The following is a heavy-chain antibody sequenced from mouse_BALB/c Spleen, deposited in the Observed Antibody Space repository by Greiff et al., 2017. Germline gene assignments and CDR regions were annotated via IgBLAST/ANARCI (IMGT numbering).Heavy chain of an antibody. D-gene: IGHD1-1*01. CDR2: IYPGSGNT. V-gene: IGHV1-77*01. CDR1: GYTFTDYY. Sequence: QVQLQQSGAELARPGASVKLSCKASGYTFTDYYINWVKQRTGQGLEWIGEIYPGSGNTYYNEKFKGKATLTADKSSSTAYMQLSSLTSEDSAVYFCARARVLRSFYAMDYWGQGTSVTVSS. J-gene: IGHJ4*01. CDR3: ARARVLRSFYAMDY.